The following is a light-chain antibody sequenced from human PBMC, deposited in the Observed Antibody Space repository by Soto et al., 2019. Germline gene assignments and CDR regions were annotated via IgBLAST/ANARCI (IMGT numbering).Light chain of an antibody. CDR2: NNN. J-gene: IGLJ1*01. V-gene: IGLV1-40*01. Sequence: QSVLTQPPSVSGAPGQRVTNSCTGSSSNIGAGYDVHWYQRLPGTAPKVLIYNNNNRPSGVPDRFSGSKSGTSASLAITGLPAEDEADYYCQSYDSSLSGSYVFGTGTKLTVL. CDR1: SSNIGAGYD. CDR3: QSYDSSLSGSYV.